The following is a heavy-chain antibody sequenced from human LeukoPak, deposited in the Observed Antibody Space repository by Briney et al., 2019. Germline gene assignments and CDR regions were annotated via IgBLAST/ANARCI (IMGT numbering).Heavy chain of an antibody. CDR1: GYTFSDYY. V-gene: IGHV1-2*02. J-gene: IGHJ4*02. Sequence: ASVKVSCKASGYTFSDYYMHWVRQAPGQGLEWMGWINSNGGGTTYAQNFQGRVTMARDTSITTVYMELSSLTSGDTAVYYCARGGGLALAGTRFDYWGRVTLVTVSS. CDR2: INSNGGGT. CDR3: ARGGGLALAGTRFDY. D-gene: IGHD6-13*01.